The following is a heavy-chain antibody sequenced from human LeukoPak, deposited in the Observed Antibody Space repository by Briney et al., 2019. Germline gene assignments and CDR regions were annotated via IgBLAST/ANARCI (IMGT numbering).Heavy chain of an antibody. J-gene: IGHJ5*02. D-gene: IGHD3-10*01. CDR3: ARATYYYGSGSSTHNWFDP. Sequence: PGGSLRLSCAASGFTFSSYATHWVRQAPGKGPEYVSAISSNGGSTYYANSVKGRFTISRDNSKNTLYLQMGSLRAEDMAVYYCARATYYYGSGSSTHNWFDPWGQGTLVTVSS. V-gene: IGHV3-64*01. CDR2: ISSNGGST. CDR1: GFTFSSYA.